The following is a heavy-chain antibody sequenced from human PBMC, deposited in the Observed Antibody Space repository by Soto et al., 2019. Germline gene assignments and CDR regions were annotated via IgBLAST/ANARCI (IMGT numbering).Heavy chain of an antibody. CDR3: ARAHTPEPLPHYYYYYMDV. Sequence: GGSLRLSCAASGFTVSSNYMSWVRQAPGKGLEWVSVIYSGGSTYYADSVKGRFTISGHNSKNTLYLQMNSLRAEDTAVYYCARAHTPEPLPHYYYYYMDVWGKGTTVTVSS. D-gene: IGHD1-1*01. CDR2: IYSGGST. CDR1: GFTVSSNY. V-gene: IGHV3-53*04. J-gene: IGHJ6*03.